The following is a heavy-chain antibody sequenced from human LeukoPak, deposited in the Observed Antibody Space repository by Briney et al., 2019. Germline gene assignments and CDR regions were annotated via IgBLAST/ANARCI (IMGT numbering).Heavy chain of an antibody. Sequence: SETLSLTCAVHGGSFSGYYWSWIRQPPGKGLEWIGEINHSGSTNYNPSLKSRVTISVDTSKNQFSLKLSSVTAADTAVYYCARFRSSWLDPWGQGTLVTVSS. CDR2: INHSGST. V-gene: IGHV4-34*01. J-gene: IGHJ5*02. D-gene: IGHD3-10*01. CDR1: GGSFSGYY. CDR3: ARFRSSWLDP.